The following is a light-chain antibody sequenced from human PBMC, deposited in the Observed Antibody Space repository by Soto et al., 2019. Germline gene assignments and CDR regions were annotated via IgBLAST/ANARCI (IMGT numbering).Light chain of an antibody. CDR2: WAS. CDR3: QQYYSTPPWT. CDR1: QSVLYSSNNKNY. V-gene: IGKV4-1*01. J-gene: IGKJ1*01. Sequence: DIVMTQSPDSLAVSLGERATINCKSSQSVLYSSNNKNYLAWYQQKPGQPPKLLIYWASTRESGVPDRFSGSGSGTDFTLTISGLQAEDVAVYCCQQYYSTPPWTFGQGTKVEIK.